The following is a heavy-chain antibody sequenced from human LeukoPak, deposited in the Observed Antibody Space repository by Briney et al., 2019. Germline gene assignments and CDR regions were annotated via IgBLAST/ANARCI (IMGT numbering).Heavy chain of an antibody. CDR1: GGSFSGYY. CDR3: ARVYDSSGYYWDYYYYYGMDV. CDR2: INHSGST. J-gene: IGHJ6*04. D-gene: IGHD3-22*01. Sequence: SETLSLTCAVYGGSFSGYYWSWIRQPPGKGLEWIGEINHSGSTNYNPSLKSRVTISVDTSKNQFSLKLSSVTAADTAVYYCARVYDSSGYYWDYYYYYGMDVWGKGTTVAVSS. V-gene: IGHV4-34*01.